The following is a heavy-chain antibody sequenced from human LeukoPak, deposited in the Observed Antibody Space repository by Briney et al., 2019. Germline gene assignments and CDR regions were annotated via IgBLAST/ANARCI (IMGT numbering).Heavy chain of an antibody. CDR2: ISSTSGTI. J-gene: IGHJ4*02. CDR3: ARDLWGTSGYRFDY. CDR1: GFTFSSYG. Sequence: PGGSLRLSCAASGFTFSSYGMNCVRQAPGQGLEWVSYISSTSGTIYYADSVKGRFTISRDNAKTSLFLQMDSLRDEDTAVYYCARDLWGTSGYRFDYWRQGTLVTVSS. V-gene: IGHV3-48*02. D-gene: IGHD3-22*01.